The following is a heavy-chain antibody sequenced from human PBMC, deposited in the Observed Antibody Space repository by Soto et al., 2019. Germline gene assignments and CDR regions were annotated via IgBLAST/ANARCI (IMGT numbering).Heavy chain of an antibody. CDR2: FSYGGST. V-gene: IGHV4-59*01. J-gene: IGHJ4*02. Sequence: SETLSLTCTVSGDSISSYSWSWIRQPPGKGLECIAYFSYGGSTNYNPSLKSRVTISLDTSKNQFSLKLSSVTAADTAVYYCARNIGNFAFDYWGQGTLVTVSS. CDR3: ARNIGNFAFDY. D-gene: IGHD4-4*01. CDR1: GDSISSYS.